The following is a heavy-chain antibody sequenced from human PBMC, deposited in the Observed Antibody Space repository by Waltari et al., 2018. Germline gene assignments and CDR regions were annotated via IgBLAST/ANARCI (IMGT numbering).Heavy chain of an antibody. Sequence: QVQLQESGPGLVKPSQTLSLTCTVSGGSISSGGYYWSWIRQHPGKGLEWIGYIYYSGGTNSNPSLKSRVTIAVDTSKNQFSLKLSSVTAADTAVYYCAGGVGASGGYYFDYWGQGTLVTVSS. CDR3: AGGVGASGGYYFDY. D-gene: IGHD1-26*01. CDR1: GGSISSGGYY. CDR2: IYYSGGT. J-gene: IGHJ4*02. V-gene: IGHV4-30-4*08.